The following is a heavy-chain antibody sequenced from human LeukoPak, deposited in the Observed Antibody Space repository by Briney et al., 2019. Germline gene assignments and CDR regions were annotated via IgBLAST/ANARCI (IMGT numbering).Heavy chain of an antibody. D-gene: IGHD5/OR15-5a*01. V-gene: IGHV3-15*01. CDR3: TTDYSVYDIYDY. CDR2: IKSKTDGGTT. J-gene: IGHJ4*02. Sequence: GGSLRLSCAASGFTFSNAWMSWVRQAPGKGLEWVGRIKSKTDGGTTDYAAPVKGRFTISRDDSKNTLYLQMNSLKTEDTAVYYCTTDYSVYDIYDYWGQGTLVTVSS. CDR1: GFTFSNAW.